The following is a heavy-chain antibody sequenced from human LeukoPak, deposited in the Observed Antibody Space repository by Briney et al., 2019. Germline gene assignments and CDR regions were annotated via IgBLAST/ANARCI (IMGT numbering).Heavy chain of an antibody. V-gene: IGHV4-34*01. CDR3: ARGYGYVWGREDY. CDR1: GGFSSGYY. CDR2: ISHSGST. Sequence: SETLSLTCAVYGGFSSGYYWSWIRQPPGKGLEWMGEISHSGSTNYSPSLKSRVTMSVDTSKNQVSLKLNSVTAADTAVYYCARGYGYVWGREDYWGQGTLVSVSS. J-gene: IGHJ4*02. D-gene: IGHD3-16*01.